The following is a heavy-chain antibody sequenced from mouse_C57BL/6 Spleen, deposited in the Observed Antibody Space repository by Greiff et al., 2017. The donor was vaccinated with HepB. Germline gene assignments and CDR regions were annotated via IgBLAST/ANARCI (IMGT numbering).Heavy chain of an antibody. CDR3: ARGYDYDDWYFDV. J-gene: IGHJ1*03. CDR1: GYSITSGYD. V-gene: IGHV3-1*01. CDR2: ISYSGST. D-gene: IGHD2-4*01. Sequence: VQLQQSGPGMVKPSQSLSLTCTVTGYSITSGYDWHWIRHFPGNKLEWMGYISYSGSTNYNPSLKSRISITHDTSKNHFFLKLNSVTTEDTATYYCARGYDYDDWYFDVWGTGTTVTVSS.